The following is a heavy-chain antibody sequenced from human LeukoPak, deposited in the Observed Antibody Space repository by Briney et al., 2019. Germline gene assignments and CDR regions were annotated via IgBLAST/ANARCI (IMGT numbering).Heavy chain of an antibody. CDR3: ARDCSGGTCYLDY. Sequence: ASVKVSCKASGTTLSNYGITWVRQAPGQGLGWMGWISAYNGNTNYAQKFQGRATMTTDTSTSTAYMELRSLRSDDAALYYCARDCSGGTCYLDYWGQGTLVTVSS. J-gene: IGHJ4*02. V-gene: IGHV1-18*01. CDR2: ISAYNGNT. D-gene: IGHD2-15*01. CDR1: GTTLSNYG.